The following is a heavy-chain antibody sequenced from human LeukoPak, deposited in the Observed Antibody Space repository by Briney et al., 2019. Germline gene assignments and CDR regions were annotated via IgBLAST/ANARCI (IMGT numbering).Heavy chain of an antibody. D-gene: IGHD2-2*01. CDR2: THYSGST. J-gene: IGHJ4*02. CDR3: AREHCSSTCHYDY. V-gene: IGHV4-59*01. CDR1: GGSISTYY. Sequence: PSETLSLTCIVSGGSISTYYWSWIRQPPGKGLECIGYTHYSGSTNYNPSLKSRLTISIDTSKNQFSLKLSSVTAADTAVYYCAREHCSSTCHYDYWGQGTLVTVSS.